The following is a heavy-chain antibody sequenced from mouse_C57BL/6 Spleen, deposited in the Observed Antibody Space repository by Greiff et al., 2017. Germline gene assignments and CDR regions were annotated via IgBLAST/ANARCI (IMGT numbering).Heavy chain of an antibody. J-gene: IGHJ3*01. CDR1: GYTFTSYW. D-gene: IGHD2-4*01. CDR3: ARSQYDYDDKFAY. CDR2: IHPNSGST. V-gene: IGHV1-64*01. Sequence: QVQLQQPGAELVKPGASVKLSCKASGYTFTSYWMHWVKQRPGQGLEWIGMIHPNSGSTNYNEKFKSKATLTVDKSSSTAYMQLSSLTSEDSAVYYCARSQYDYDDKFAYWGKGTLVTVSA.